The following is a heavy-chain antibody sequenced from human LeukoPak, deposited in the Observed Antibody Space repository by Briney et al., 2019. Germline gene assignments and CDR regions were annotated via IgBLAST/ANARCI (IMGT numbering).Heavy chain of an antibody. Sequence: GGSLRLSCAASGFIFSYYWMTWVRQAPGKGLEWVANIKQDGSEKYYVDSVKGRFTISRDNAKNSMSLQMNSLRADDTAVYYCARGMKLELPASSGFCYGMDVWGRGTRSPSP. CDR1: GFIFSYYW. CDR3: ARGMKLELPASSGFCYGMDV. CDR2: IKQDGSEK. V-gene: IGHV3-7*01. J-gene: IGHJ6*02. D-gene: IGHD1-7*01.